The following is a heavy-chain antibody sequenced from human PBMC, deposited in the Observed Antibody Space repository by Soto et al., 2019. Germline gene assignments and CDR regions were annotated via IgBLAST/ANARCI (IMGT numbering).Heavy chain of an antibody. J-gene: IGHJ4*02. CDR2: VYHTGRT. V-gene: IGHV4-61*01. Sequence: TLSLTCTVSGGSFKSGSYSWSWIRQPPGKGLEWIGYVYHTGRTSYNPSLKSRVSISMDTSRSRFSLNRDPVTTADTAVYGSARYFAYFDSWGQGTLVTVSS. D-gene: IGHD3-9*01. CDR3: ARYFAYFDS. CDR1: GGSFKSGSYS.